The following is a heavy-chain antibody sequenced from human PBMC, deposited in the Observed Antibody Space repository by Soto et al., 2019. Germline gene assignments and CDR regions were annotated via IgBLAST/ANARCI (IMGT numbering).Heavy chain of an antibody. CDR3: ARSVYYVSGSPLLTG. Sequence: QVQLQESGPGLVKPSQTLSLTCTVSGDSISRGGYYWNWIRQHQGKCMEWIGYIFSSGNTYYNPSLKSRVTISVDTSKKQLSLKLSSVAAADTAVYYCARSVYYVSGSPLLTGWGQGTTGTVSS. D-gene: IGHD3-10*01. CDR2: IFSSGNT. CDR1: GDSISRGGYY. J-gene: IGHJ6*02. V-gene: IGHV4-31*03.